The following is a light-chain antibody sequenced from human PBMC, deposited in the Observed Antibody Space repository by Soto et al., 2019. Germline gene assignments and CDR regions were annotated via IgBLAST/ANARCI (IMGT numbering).Light chain of an antibody. CDR3: QKYNKWPPLT. J-gene: IGKJ4*01. CDR1: QSVSSD. Sequence: IVLTQSPATLAVSPGERATLSCRASQSVSSDLAWYQQKPGQAPRLLIYGASTRATAIPARFSGSGSGTEFTLTISKLQSEDLAVYYCQKYNKWPPLTFGGGTKVEIK. V-gene: IGKV3-15*01. CDR2: GAS.